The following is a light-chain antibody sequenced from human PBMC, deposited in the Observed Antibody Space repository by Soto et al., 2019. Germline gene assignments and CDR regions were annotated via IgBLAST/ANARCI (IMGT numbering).Light chain of an antibody. CDR1: QSISSW. Sequence: DIQMTQSPSTLSASVGDRVTITCRASQSISSWLAWYQQKPGKAPKLLIYDASSLESGLPSRFSGSGSGTEFTLTISSLQPDDFATYYCQQSNSYPMYTFGQGTKLEIK. V-gene: IGKV1-5*01. CDR3: QQSNSYPMYT. CDR2: DAS. J-gene: IGKJ2*01.